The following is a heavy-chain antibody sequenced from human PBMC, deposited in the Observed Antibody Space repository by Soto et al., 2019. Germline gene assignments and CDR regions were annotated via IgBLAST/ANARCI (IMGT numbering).Heavy chain of an antibody. J-gene: IGHJ6*02. CDR3: ARDGQPMWWAATLGGTTRPHYYGMDV. D-gene: IGHD2-21*01. CDR2: INPSGGST. V-gene: IGHV1-46*01. Sequence: GASVKVSCKASGYTFTSYYMHWVRQAPGQGLEWMGIINPSGGSTSYAQKFQGRVTMTRDTSTSTVYMELSSLRSEDTAVYYCARDGQPMWWAATLGGTTRPHYYGMDVWGQGTTVTVSS. CDR1: GYTFTSYY.